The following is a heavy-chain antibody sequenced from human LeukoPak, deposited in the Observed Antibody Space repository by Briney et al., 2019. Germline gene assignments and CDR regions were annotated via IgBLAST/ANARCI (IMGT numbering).Heavy chain of an antibody. V-gene: IGHV1-8*01. J-gene: IGHJ6*03. CDR2: MNPDTGNT. CDR1: GYTFTSYE. CDR3: ARGRGGYADYYYYMDV. D-gene: IGHD5-12*01. Sequence: ASVKVSCKASGYTFTSYEINWVRQATGQGLEWMGCMNPDTGNTGYAQKFQGRVTMTRNTSISTAYMELSSLRSEDTAVYYCARGRGGYADYYYYMDVWGKGTTVTVSS.